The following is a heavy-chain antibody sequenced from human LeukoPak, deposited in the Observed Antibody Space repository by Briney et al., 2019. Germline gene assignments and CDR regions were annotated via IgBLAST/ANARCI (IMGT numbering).Heavy chain of an antibody. CDR1: GFTFSSYW. CDR3: AREGANGWYYFDY. D-gene: IGHD6-19*01. Sequence: PGGSLRLSCAASGFTFSSYWMHWLRQAPGKGLVWVSRINSDGSSTSYADSVKGRLTISRDNAKNTLCLQMNSLRAEDTAVYYCAREGANGWYYFDYWGQGTLVTVSS. V-gene: IGHV3-74*01. J-gene: IGHJ4*02. CDR2: INSDGSST.